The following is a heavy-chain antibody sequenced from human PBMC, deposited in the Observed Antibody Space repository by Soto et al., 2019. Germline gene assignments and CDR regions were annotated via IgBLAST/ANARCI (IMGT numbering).Heavy chain of an antibody. Sequence: PSETLSLTCAVYGGSFSGYYWSWIRQPPGKGLEWIGEINHSGSTNYNPSLKSRVTISVDTSKNQFSLKLSSVTAADTAVYYCAADGIGSYFYFDYWGQGTLVTVSS. CDR3: AADGIGSYFYFDY. D-gene: IGHD1-26*01. CDR1: GGSFSGYY. CDR2: INHSGST. V-gene: IGHV4-34*01. J-gene: IGHJ4*02.